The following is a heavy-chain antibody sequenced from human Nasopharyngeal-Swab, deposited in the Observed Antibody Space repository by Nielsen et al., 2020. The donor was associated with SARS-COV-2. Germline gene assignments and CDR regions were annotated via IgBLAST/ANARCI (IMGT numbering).Heavy chain of an antibody. J-gene: IGHJ5*02. Sequence: WIRQPPGKGLEWIGYIYYSGSTNYNPSLKSRVTISVDKSKNQFSLKLSSVTAADTAVYYCARVSGIFNWFDPWGQGTLVTVSS. CDR2: IYYSGST. D-gene: IGHD6-25*01. V-gene: IGHV4-61*05. CDR3: ARVSGIFNWFDP.